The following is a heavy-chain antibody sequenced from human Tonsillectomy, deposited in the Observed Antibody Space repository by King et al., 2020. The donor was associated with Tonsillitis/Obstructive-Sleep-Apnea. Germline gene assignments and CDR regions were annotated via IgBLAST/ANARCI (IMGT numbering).Heavy chain of an antibody. Sequence: VQLVESGGGLVQPGGSLRLSCAASGFTVSSNYMTWVRQAPGKGLEWVSVIYSGGSTYYADSVKDRFTISRDNSKNTLYLQMNSLRAEDTAVYYCARGFSYDPIDYWGQGTLVTVSS. CDR3: ARGFSYDPIDY. V-gene: IGHV3-66*01. D-gene: IGHD5-18*01. CDR2: IYSGGST. J-gene: IGHJ4*02. CDR1: GFTVSSNY.